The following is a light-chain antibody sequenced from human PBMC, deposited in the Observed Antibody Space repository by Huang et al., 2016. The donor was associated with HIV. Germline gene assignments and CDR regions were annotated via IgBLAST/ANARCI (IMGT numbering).Light chain of an antibody. CDR3: QQYYSIPWT. CDR1: QSVLYSSNNKKY. J-gene: IGKJ1*01. Sequence: DIVMTQSPDSLAVSLGERATIDCKSSQSVLYSSNNKKYLAWYQQKSGQSPKLLIYWASTRESGVPDRFSGSGSGTDFTLTSSSLQAEDVAVYFCQQYYSIPWTFGQGTKVEVK. V-gene: IGKV4-1*01. CDR2: WAS.